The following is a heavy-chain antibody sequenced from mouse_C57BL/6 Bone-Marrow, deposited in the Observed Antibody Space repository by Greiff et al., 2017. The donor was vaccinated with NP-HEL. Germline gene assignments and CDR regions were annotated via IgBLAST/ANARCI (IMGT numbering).Heavy chain of an antibody. V-gene: IGHV3-6*01. CDR1: GYSITSGYY. D-gene: IGHD3-2*02. J-gene: IGHJ3*01. CDR2: ISYDGSN. Sequence: DVKLQESGPGLVKPSQSLSLTCSVTGYSITSGYYWNWIRQFPGNKLEWMGYISYDGSNNYNPSLKNRISITRDTSKNQFFLKLNSVTTEDTATYDCARETAQVPWFAYWGQGTLVTVSA. CDR3: ARETAQVPWFAY.